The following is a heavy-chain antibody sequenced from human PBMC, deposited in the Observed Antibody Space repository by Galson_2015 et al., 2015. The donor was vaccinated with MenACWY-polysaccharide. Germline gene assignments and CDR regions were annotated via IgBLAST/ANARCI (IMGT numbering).Heavy chain of an antibody. Sequence: QSGAEVKKPGESLRISCKGFGYSFTSYWISWVRQVPGKGLEWMGRIDPNDSYTTYGPSFQGYVTISVDESISTAYLQWSSLKASDTAMYYCARLDYDSWRYYYAMDVWGQGTTVTVSS. CDR3: ARLDYDSWRYYYAMDV. D-gene: IGHD3-3*01. CDR2: IDPNDSYT. V-gene: IGHV5-10-1*01. CDR1: GYSFTSYW. J-gene: IGHJ6*02.